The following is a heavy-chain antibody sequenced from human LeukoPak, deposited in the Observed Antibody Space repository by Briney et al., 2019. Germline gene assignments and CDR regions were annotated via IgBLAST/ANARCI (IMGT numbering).Heavy chain of an antibody. V-gene: IGHV3-66*02. CDR3: ARDPWVGSTTLH. D-gene: IGHD1-26*01. J-gene: IGHJ4*02. CDR1: GFSISSSY. Sequence: PGGSLRLSCVVSGFSISSSYMTWARQAPGKGLEWVSLLYSDDSAYYADSVKGRFTISRDNSKSTLYLQMDTLRAEDTAIYYCARDPWVGSTTLHWGQGILVTVSS. CDR2: LYSDDSA.